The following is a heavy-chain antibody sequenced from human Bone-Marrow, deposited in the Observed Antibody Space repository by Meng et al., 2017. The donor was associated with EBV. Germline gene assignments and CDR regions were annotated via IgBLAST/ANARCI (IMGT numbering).Heavy chain of an antibody. CDR2: IYHSGST. CDR1: GGSISSSNW. CDR3: ARGDYGDYRWFDP. J-gene: IGHJ5*02. Sequence: QRQLRESGPGLVEASGTLSLTCAVSGGSISSSNWWSWVRQPPGKGLEWIGEIYHSGSTNYNPSLKSRVTISVDKSKNQFSLKLSSVTAADTAVYYCARGDYGDYRWFDPWGQGTLVTVSS. D-gene: IGHD4-17*01. V-gene: IGHV4-4*02.